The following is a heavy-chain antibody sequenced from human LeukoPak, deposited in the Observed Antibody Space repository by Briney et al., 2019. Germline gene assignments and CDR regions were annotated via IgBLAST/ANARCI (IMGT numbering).Heavy chain of an antibody. D-gene: IGHD6-13*01. CDR1: GGSISTYY. CDR2: VYRSGNT. Sequence: PSETLSLTCSVSGGSISTYYWSWIRQPAGKGLEWIGRVYRSGNTNYNPSLQSRVTISLDTSRNQFSLKLSSVTAADTAAYYCARAGRSWSTGYFFDYWGQGTLVTVSS. CDR3: ARAGRSWSTGYFFDY. J-gene: IGHJ4*02. V-gene: IGHV4-4*07.